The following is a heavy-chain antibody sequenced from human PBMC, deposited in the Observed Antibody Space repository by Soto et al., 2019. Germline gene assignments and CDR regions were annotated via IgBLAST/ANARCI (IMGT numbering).Heavy chain of an antibody. D-gene: IGHD5-12*01. CDR1: GITSTTYA. Sequence: QVQLVQSGAEVKKPGASVKVSCKASGITSTTYAIHWVRQAPGQGLEWMGWINTGNGNTRYSQRLLGRVSLTTDTSASTASMDLSSLTSEDTAVYYCARAISGYVTWGQGTRSPSPQ. CDR2: INTGNGNT. V-gene: IGHV1-3*04. J-gene: IGHJ5*02. CDR3: ARAISGYVT.